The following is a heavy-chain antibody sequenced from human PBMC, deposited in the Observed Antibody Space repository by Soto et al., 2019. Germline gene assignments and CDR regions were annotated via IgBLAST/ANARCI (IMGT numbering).Heavy chain of an antibody. Sequence: SDTLSLTCAVYGGSFSGYYWSWIRQPPGKGLEWIGEINHSGSTNYNPSLKSRVTISVDTSKNQFSLKLSSVTAADTAVYYCARGRGSWYERISWFDPWGQGTLVTVSS. CDR1: GGSFSGYY. CDR2: INHSGST. J-gene: IGHJ5*02. CDR3: ARGRGSWYERISWFDP. V-gene: IGHV4-34*01. D-gene: IGHD6-13*01.